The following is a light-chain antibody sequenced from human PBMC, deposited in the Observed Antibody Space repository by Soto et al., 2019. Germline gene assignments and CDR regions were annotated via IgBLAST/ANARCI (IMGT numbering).Light chain of an antibody. J-gene: IGLJ1*01. Sequence: QSALTQPACVSGSRGQSITISCTGTRSDVGAYNYVSWYQQHPGKAPKLMIYGVSNRPSGISNRFSGSKSGNTASLTISGLQPEDEADYYCNSYAGNIGYVFGTGTKLTDL. CDR2: GVS. CDR3: NSYAGNIGYV. V-gene: IGLV2-14*03. CDR1: RSDVGAYNY.